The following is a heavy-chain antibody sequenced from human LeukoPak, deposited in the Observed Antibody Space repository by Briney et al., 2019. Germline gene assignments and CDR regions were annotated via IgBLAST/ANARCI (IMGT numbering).Heavy chain of an antibody. CDR1: GSTFSRYW. CDR3: TTGIGNYYYY. J-gene: IGHJ4*02. CDR2: VKSDGRGT. V-gene: IGHV3-74*01. D-gene: IGHD3-10*01. Sequence: PGGSLRLSCAASGSTFSRYWMHWVRQAPGKGLVWVSRVKSDGRGTIYADSVKGRFTISRDNAKNTLYLQMDSLRAEDTAVYYCTTGIGNYYYYWGQGTLVTVAS.